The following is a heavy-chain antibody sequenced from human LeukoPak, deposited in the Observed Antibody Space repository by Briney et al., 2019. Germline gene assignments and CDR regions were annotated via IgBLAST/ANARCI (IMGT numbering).Heavy chain of an antibody. CDR1: GGSLSSYF. CDR3: ARDRPGGSSLDY. Sequence: KTSETLSLTCTVSGGSLSSYFWSWIRLPPGKGLEWIGYIYYSGSTNYNPSLKSRVTISVDTSKNQFSLKLSSVTAADTAVYYCARDRPGGSSLDYWGQGTLVTVSS. J-gene: IGHJ4*02. CDR2: IYYSGST. D-gene: IGHD6-13*01. V-gene: IGHV4-59*01.